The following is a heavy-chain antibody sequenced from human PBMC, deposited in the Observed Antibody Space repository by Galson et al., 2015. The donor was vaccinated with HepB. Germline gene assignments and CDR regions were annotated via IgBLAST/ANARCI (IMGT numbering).Heavy chain of an antibody. CDR3: AKDSTFPINYGDYDFDY. CDR2: ISSSSSYI. V-gene: IGHV3-21*04. J-gene: IGHJ4*02. CDR1: GFTFSNYG. D-gene: IGHD4-17*01. Sequence: SLRLSCAASGFTFSNYGMNWVRQAPGKGLEWVSSISSSSSYIYYTDSVKGRFTISRDNSKNTLYLQMNSLRAEDTAVYYCAKDSTFPINYGDYDFDYWGQGTLVTVSS.